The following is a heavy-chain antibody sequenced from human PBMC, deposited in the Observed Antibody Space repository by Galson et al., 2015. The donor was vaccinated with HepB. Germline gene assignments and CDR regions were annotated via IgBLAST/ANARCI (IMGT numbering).Heavy chain of an antibody. CDR3: ARDHVMNIYFGYDPFDF. Sequence: SVKVSCKASGFTFTSYGISWVRQAPGQGLEWMGWISTYNHNTNYAQKLQGRVTITTDTSTRTAYMELRSLRSDDTAVYYCARDHVMNIYFGYDPFDFWGQGTLVTVSS. J-gene: IGHJ4*02. V-gene: IGHV1-18*01. CDR1: GFTFTSYG. D-gene: IGHD5-12*01. CDR2: ISTYNHNT.